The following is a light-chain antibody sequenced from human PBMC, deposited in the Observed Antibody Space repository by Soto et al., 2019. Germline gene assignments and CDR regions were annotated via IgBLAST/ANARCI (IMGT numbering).Light chain of an antibody. CDR3: QQYYSPWIT. CDR1: QRVFYSSNNKNY. Sequence: DIVMTQSPDSLAVSLGERATINCKSSQRVFYSSNNKNYLAWYQQKPGQSPKLLIYWASTRESGVPDRFSGSGSGTEFTLTISSLQAEDVAVYYCQQYYSPWITFGPGTKVDIK. CDR2: WAS. J-gene: IGKJ3*01. V-gene: IGKV4-1*01.